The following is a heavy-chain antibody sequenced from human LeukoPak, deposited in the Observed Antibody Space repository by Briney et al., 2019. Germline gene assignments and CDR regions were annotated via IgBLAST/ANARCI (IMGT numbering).Heavy chain of an antibody. Sequence: GESLKISCMGSGYSFTSYWIGWVRQMPGKGLEWMGIIYPGDSDTRYSPSFQGQVTISADKSISTAYLQWSSLKASDTAMYYCARSNDYGESYYYYGMDVWGQGTTVTVSS. CDR2: IYPGDSDT. J-gene: IGHJ6*02. CDR1: GYSFTSYW. CDR3: ARSNDYGESYYYYGMDV. V-gene: IGHV5-51*01. D-gene: IGHD4-17*01.